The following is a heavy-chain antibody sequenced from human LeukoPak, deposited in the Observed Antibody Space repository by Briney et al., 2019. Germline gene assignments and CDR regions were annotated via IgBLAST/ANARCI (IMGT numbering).Heavy chain of an antibody. Sequence: SETLSLTCTVSGGSISSYYWSWIRQPPGKGLEWIGYIYYSGSTNYNPSLKSRVTISVDTSKNQFSLKLSSVTAADTAVYYCARGNAVLNWFDPWGQGTLVTVSS. CDR2: IYYSGST. V-gene: IGHV4-59*01. CDR1: GGSISSYY. J-gene: IGHJ5*02. CDR3: ARGNAVLNWFDP. D-gene: IGHD3-3*01.